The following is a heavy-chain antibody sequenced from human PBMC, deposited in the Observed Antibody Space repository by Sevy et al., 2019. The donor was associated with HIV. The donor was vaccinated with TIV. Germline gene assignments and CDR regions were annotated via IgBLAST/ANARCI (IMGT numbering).Heavy chain of an antibody. Sequence: GGSLRLSCAASGFTFSSYAMSWVRQAPGKGLEWVSAISGSGGSTYYADSVKGRFTISRDNSRNTLYLQMNSLRADDTAVYYCARFPRDIVLFVAATTHYYYYYYMDVWGKGTTVTVSS. D-gene: IGHD2-15*01. V-gene: IGHV3-23*01. J-gene: IGHJ6*03. CDR1: GFTFSSYA. CDR2: ISGSGGST. CDR3: ARFPRDIVLFVAATTHYYYYYYMDV.